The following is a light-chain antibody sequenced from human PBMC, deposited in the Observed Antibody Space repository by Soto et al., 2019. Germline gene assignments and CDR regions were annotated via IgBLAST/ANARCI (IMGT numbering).Light chain of an antibody. CDR1: SSNIGAGYD. Sequence: QSVLTQPPSVSGAPGQRVTISCTGSSSNIGAGYDVHWYQHLPGTAPKLLIYGNSNRPSGVPDRFSGSKSGTSASLAITGLQAEDEADYYCQSYDNSVSGYVFGPGTKVTVL. V-gene: IGLV1-40*01. CDR2: GNS. CDR3: QSYDNSVSGYV. J-gene: IGLJ1*01.